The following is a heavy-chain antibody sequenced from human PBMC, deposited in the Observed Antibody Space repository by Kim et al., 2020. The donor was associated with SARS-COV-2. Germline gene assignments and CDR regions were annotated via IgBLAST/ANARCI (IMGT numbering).Heavy chain of an antibody. CDR3: SRSTRPVLSRHYHYHMDV. V-gene: IGHV4-34*01. CDR1: GGSFSGYY. J-gene: IGHJ6*03. D-gene: IGHD2-2*01. Sequence: SETLSLTCAVYGGSFSGYYWSWILQPPGKGLEWLGEINHSGSTNYNPSIKSRVTISVDTSKNQSSLKLRYVTAADTTVFYCSRSTRPVLSRHYHYHMDV. CDR2: INHSGST.